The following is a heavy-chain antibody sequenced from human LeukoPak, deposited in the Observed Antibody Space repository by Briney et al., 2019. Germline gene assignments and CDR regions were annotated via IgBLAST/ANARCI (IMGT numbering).Heavy chain of an antibody. CDR1: GFTFSSYS. V-gene: IGHV3-21*01. J-gene: IGHJ4*02. D-gene: IGHD2/OR15-2a*01. Sequence: PGGSLRLSCAASGFTFSSYSMNWVRQAPGKGLEWVSSISSSSSYIYYADSVKGRFTISRDNAKNSLYLQMNSLRAEDTAVYYCASGIRISDFDYWGQGTLVTVSS. CDR2: ISSSSSYI. CDR3: ASGIRISDFDY.